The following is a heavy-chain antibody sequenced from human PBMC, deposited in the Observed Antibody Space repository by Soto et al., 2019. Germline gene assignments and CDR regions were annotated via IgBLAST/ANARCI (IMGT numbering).Heavy chain of an antibody. V-gene: IGHV3-15*01. D-gene: IGHD1-7*01. Sequence: EVQLVESGGGLVKPGGSLRLSCAASGFTFSNAWMSWVRQAPGKGLEWVGRIKSKTDGGTTDYAAPVKGRFTISRDDSKNTLYLQMNSLKTEDTAVYYCTTDLVPGTTDAFDIWGQGTMVTVSS. CDR3: TTDLVPGTTDAFDI. CDR1: GFTFSNAW. CDR2: IKSKTDGGTT. J-gene: IGHJ3*02.